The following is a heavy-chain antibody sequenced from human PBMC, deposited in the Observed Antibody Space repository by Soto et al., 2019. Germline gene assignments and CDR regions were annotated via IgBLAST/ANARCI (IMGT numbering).Heavy chain of an antibody. CDR1: GYTFTSYG. Sequence: QVQLVQSGAEVKKPGASVKVSCKASGYTFTSYGIIWVRQAPGQGLEWMGWISAYNGNTNYAHKLQGRVTMTTDTSTSTAYMELRSLRSDDTAVYYCARDYSRYCSGGSCYSDPWGQGTLVTVSS. CDR2: ISAYNGNT. V-gene: IGHV1-18*01. CDR3: ARDYSRYCSGGSCYSDP. J-gene: IGHJ5*02. D-gene: IGHD2-15*01.